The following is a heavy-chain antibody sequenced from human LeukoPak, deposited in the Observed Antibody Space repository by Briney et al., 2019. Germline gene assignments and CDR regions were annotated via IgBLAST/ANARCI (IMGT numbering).Heavy chain of an antibody. CDR3: AHSIGFYGYFRGYLY. CDR1: GFSLSGRGVG. D-gene: IGHD3-22*01. CDR2: IYYDDDK. V-gene: IGHV2-5*02. Sequence: SGPTLVNPTQTLTLTCTFSGFSLSGRGVGVGWIRQPPGKALEWLALIYYDDDKRYNPSLKSRLTITKDTSKNQVVLTMTNMDPVDTATYFCAHSIGFYGYFRGYLYWGQGTLVTVSS. J-gene: IGHJ4*02.